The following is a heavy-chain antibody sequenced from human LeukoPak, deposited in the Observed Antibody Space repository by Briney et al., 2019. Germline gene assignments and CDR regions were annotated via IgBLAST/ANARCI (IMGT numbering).Heavy chain of an antibody. CDR3: ARGPGPIQLWFPFDY. CDR2: ISYDGSNK. CDR1: GFTFSSYA. V-gene: IGHV3-30*04. D-gene: IGHD5-18*01. Sequence: GGSLRLSCAASGFTFSSYAMHWVRQAPGKGLEWVAVISYDGSNKYYADSVKGRFTISRDNSKNTLYPQMNSLRAEDTAVYYCARGPGPIQLWFPFDYWGQGTLVTVSS. J-gene: IGHJ4*02.